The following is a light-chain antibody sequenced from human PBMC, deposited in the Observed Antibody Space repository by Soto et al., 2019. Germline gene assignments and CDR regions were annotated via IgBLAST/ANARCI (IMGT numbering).Light chain of an antibody. Sequence: QSALTQPASVSGSPGQSITISCTGNSSDVGGYNYVSWYQQHPGKAPKLMIYDVTNRPSGASHRFSGSKSGNTASLTISGLQAEDEADYYCSSYSSSSTVVFGGGTKLTVL. CDR2: DVT. V-gene: IGLV2-14*01. J-gene: IGLJ2*01. CDR1: SSDVGGYNY. CDR3: SSYSSSSTVV.